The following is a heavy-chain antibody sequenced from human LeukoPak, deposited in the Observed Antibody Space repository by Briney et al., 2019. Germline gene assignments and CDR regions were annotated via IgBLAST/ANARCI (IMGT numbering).Heavy chain of an antibody. CDR3: ARETRYCSGGSCYSGMDV. D-gene: IGHD2-15*01. CDR2: IYHSGST. J-gene: IGHJ6*02. CDR1: GDSISSDGYS. V-gene: IGHV4-30-2*01. Sequence: TLSLTCAVSGDSISSDGYSWSWIRQPPGKGLEWIGYIYHSGSTYYTPSLKSRVTISVDRSKNQFSLKLSSVTAADTAVYYCARETRYCSGGSCYSGMDVWGQGTTVTVSS.